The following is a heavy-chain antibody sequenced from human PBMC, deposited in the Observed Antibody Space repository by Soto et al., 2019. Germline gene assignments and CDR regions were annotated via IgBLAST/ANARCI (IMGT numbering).Heavy chain of an antibody. D-gene: IGHD3-10*01. J-gene: IGHJ4*02. CDR1: GGSLSSSNW. V-gene: IGHV4-4*02. CDR2: IYHSGST. CDR3: ARGLISDSGSYYNY. Sequence: SETLSLTCAVSGGSLSSSNWWSWVRQPPGKGLEWIGEIYHSGSTNYNPSLKSRVTISVDKSKNQFSLKLSSVTAADTAVYYCARGLISDSGSYYNYWGQGTLVTVSS.